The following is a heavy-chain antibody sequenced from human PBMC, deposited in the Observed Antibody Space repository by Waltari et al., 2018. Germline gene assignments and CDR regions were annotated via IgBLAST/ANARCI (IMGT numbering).Heavy chain of an antibody. Sequence: QVQLVESGGGLVKPGRSLRLSCAASGFAFSDYYMSWIRQAPGKGLEWVSYISDSGTKIYYSDSVKGRFSVSRDNAKNSVYLQMNNLRAEDTAVYYCARDRYYDSSGYYRSRFDHWGQGILVTVSS. J-gene: IGHJ4*02. D-gene: IGHD3-22*01. CDR2: ISDSGTKI. V-gene: IGHV3-11*01. CDR3: ARDRYYDSSGYYRSRFDH. CDR1: GFAFSDYY.